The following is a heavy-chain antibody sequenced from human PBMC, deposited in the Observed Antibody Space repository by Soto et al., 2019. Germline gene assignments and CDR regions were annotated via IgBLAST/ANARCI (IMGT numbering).Heavy chain of an antibody. Sequence: GASVKVSCKASGGTFSSYTISWVRQAPGQGLEWMGRIIPILGIANYAQKFQGRVTITADKSTSTAYMELSSLRSEDTAVYYCARDSGYAAAEYYFDYWGQGTLVTVSS. CDR2: IIPILGIA. D-gene: IGHD5-12*01. V-gene: IGHV1-69*04. J-gene: IGHJ4*02. CDR1: GGTFSSYT. CDR3: ARDSGYAAAEYYFDY.